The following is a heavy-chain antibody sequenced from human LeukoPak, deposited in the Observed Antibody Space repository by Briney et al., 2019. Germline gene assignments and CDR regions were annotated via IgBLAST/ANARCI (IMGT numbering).Heavy chain of an antibody. D-gene: IGHD5-18*01. Sequence: SGTLSLTCTVSGASMSTPYWSWLREPPGRGRGWRGYLLDSWRTKDNPSLQSRVTLPADTSKNQSSLRLTSVNAADTAVYYCATIRRGSIYGYFDFWGQGILVTVSS. J-gene: IGHJ4*02. CDR2: LLDSWRT. CDR3: ATIRRGSIYGYFDF. CDR1: GASMSTPY. V-gene: IGHV4-59*11.